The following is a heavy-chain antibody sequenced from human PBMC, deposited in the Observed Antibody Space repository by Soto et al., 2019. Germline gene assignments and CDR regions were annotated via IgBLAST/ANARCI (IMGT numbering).Heavy chain of an antibody. Sequence: PSETLSLTCAVYGGSFSGYYWTWIRQPPGTGLEWIGEINHSGSTNYNPSLKSLVTILVDTSKNQFSLKLTSVTAADTAVYYCARDKITGLFDYWGQGTLVTVSS. CDR2: INHSGST. D-gene: IGHD2-8*02. J-gene: IGHJ4*02. CDR3: ARDKITGLFDY. V-gene: IGHV4-34*01. CDR1: GGSFSGYY.